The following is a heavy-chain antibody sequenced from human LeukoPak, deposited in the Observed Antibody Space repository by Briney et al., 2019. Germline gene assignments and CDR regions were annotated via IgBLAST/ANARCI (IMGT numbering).Heavy chain of an antibody. V-gene: IGHV5-51*01. CDR2: IYPGDSDT. CDR1: GYSFTTYW. D-gene: IGHD3-10*01. CDR3: ARPYDWGTYYYRVGVFDF. Sequence: GESLKISCKGSGYSFTTYWIGWVRQLPGRGLEWMGIIYPGDSDTRYTPSFQGQVTISADKSISTAYLQWSSLKASDTAIYYCARPYDWGTYYYRVGVFDFWAQGTMVTVFS. J-gene: IGHJ3*01.